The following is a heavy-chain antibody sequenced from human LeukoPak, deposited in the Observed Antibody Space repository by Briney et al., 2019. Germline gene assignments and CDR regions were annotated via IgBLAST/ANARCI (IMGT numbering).Heavy chain of an antibody. CDR3: ARAQPAKYGMDV. V-gene: IGHV4-59*12. D-gene: IGHD1-14*01. CDR2: IYYSGST. CDR1: GGSISSYY. J-gene: IGHJ6*02. Sequence: SETLSLTCTVSGGSISSYYWSWIRQPPGKGLEWIGYIYYSGSTNYNPSLKSRVTISVDKSKNQFSLKLSSVTAADTAVYYCARAQPAKYGMDVWGQGTTVTVSS.